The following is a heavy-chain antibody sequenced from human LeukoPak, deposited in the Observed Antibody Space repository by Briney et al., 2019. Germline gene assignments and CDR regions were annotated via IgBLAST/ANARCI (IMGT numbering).Heavy chain of an antibody. CDR1: GFTFSSYA. CDR2: ISYDGSNK. Sequence: GGSLRLSCAASGFTFSSYAMHWVRQAPGKGLEWVAVISYDGSNKYYADSVKGRFTISRDNSKNTLYLQMNSLRAEDTAVYYCAKASGYYGSGSLYYYYGMDVWGQGTTVTVSS. V-gene: IGHV3-30-3*01. CDR3: AKASGYYGSGSLYYYYGMDV. J-gene: IGHJ6*02. D-gene: IGHD3-10*01.